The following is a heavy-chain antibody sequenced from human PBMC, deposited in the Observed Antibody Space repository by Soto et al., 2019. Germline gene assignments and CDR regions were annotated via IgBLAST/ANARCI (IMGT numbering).Heavy chain of an antibody. CDR1: GGSFNSCGYY. D-gene: IGHD3-3*01. CDR2: IDHSGYT. V-gene: IGHV4-31*03. CDR3: ARKQAGFFYGIDY. Sequence: SETLSLTCTVSGGSFNSCGYYWSWIRPHPGKGLEWLGYIDHSGYTFYNPSLQSRIILSMDTSKNQFSLKLSSATAADTAVYFCARKQAGFFYGIDYWGQGTLVTVSS. J-gene: IGHJ4*02.